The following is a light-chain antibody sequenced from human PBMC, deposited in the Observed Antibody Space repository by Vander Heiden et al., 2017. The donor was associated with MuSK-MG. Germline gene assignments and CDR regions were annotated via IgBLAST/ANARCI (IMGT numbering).Light chain of an antibody. J-gene: IGLJ2*01. CDR3: QPYDSSLSGVV. V-gene: IGLV1-40*01. Sequence: QSVLTQPPSVSAAPGQRVTISCTGSSSNIGAGYDVHWYQQLPGTAPKLLIYGNSNRPSGVPDRFSGSKSGTSASLAITGLQAEDEADYYCQPYDSSLSGVVFGGGTKLTVL. CDR1: SSNIGAGYD. CDR2: GNS.